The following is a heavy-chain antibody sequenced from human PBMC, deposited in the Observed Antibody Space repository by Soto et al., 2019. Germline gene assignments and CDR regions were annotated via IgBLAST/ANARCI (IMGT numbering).Heavy chain of an antibody. D-gene: IGHD2-15*01. J-gene: IGHJ4*02. CDR3: ARAEGTVVTPPYYFDY. V-gene: IGHV4-39*07. CDR2: IYYSGST. Sequence: PSETLSLTCTVSGGSISSSSYYWGWIRQPPGKGLEWIGSIYYSGSTNYNPSLKSRVTISVDTSKNQFSLKLSSVTAADTAVYYCARAEGTVVTPPYYFDYWGQGTLVTVSS. CDR1: GGSISSSSYY.